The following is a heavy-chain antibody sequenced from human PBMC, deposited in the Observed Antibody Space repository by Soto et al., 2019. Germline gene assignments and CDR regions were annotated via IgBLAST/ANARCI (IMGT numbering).Heavy chain of an antibody. CDR1: GGSISSYY. CDR3: ARRYGSSFDY. J-gene: IGHJ4*02. CDR2: IYYSGST. Sequence: PSETLSLTCTVSGGSISSYYWSWIRQPPGKGLEWIGYIYYSGSTNYNPSLKSRVTISVDTSKNQFSLKLSSVTAADTAVYYCARRYGSSFDYWGQGSLVTVSS. D-gene: IGHD6-13*01. V-gene: IGHV4-59*08.